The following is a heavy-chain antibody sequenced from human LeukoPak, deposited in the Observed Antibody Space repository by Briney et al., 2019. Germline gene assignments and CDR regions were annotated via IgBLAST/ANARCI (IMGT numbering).Heavy chain of an antibody. CDR1: GYTFTGYY. CDR2: INPNSGGT. Sequence: ASVKVSCKASGYTFTGYYMHWVRQAPGQGLEWMGWINPNSGGTNYAQKFQGRVTMTRDTSISTAYMELSRLRSVDTAVYYCARIRLRFLEWAPGMDVWGEGTTVTVSS. V-gene: IGHV1-2*02. J-gene: IGHJ6*04. D-gene: IGHD3-3*01. CDR3: ARIRLRFLEWAPGMDV.